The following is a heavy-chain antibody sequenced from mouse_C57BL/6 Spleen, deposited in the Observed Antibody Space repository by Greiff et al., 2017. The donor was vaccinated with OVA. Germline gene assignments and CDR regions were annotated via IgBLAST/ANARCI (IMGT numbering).Heavy chain of an antibody. CDR2: IDPNSGGT. V-gene: IGHV1-72*01. CDR1: GYTFTSYW. Sequence: QVQLQQPGAELVKPGASVKLSCKASGYTFTSYWMHWVKQRPGRGLEWIGSIDPNSGGTKYNEKFKSKATLTVDKPSSTAYMQLSSLTSEDSAVYYCARKGRLYSNYFDYWGQGTTLTVSS. CDR3: ARKGRLYSNYFDY. J-gene: IGHJ2*01. D-gene: IGHD2-5*01.